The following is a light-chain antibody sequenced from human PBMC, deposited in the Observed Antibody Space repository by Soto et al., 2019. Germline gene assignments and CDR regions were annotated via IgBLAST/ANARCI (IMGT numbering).Light chain of an antibody. CDR1: QSVLYSSNNKNS. CDR2: WAS. CDR3: MQGTHWTIT. V-gene: IGKV4-1*01. Sequence: DIVMTQSPDSLAVSLGERATINCKSSQSVLYSSNNKNSLSWYQQKPGQPPKLLIYWASTRASGVPDRFSGSGPGTDFTLKISRVEAEDVGVDYCMQGTHWTITFGQGTRLEIK. J-gene: IGKJ5*01.